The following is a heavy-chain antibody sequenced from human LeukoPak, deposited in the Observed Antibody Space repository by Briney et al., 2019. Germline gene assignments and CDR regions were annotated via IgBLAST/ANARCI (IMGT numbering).Heavy chain of an antibody. CDR2: ISGSGGST. CDR3: AKVRELCPRAIIVVVPAAILREEKTTVTTSRFDY. CDR1: GFTFSSYA. D-gene: IGHD2-2*01. V-gene: IGHV3-23*01. J-gene: IGHJ4*02. Sequence: LAGGSLRLSCAASGFTFSSYAMSWVRQAPGKGLEWVSSISGSGGSTYYADSVKGRFTISRDNSKNTLYLQMNSLRAEDTAVYYCAKVRELCPRAIIVVVPAAILREEKTTVTTSRFDYWGQGTLVTVSS.